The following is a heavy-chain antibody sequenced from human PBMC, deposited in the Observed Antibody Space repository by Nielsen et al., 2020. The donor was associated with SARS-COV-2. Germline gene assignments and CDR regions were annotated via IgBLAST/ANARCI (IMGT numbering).Heavy chain of an antibody. J-gene: IGHJ4*02. Sequence: GESLKISCAASGFTFSSYSMNWVRQAPGKGLEWVSSISSSSSYIYYADSVKGRFTISRDNAKNSLYLQMNSLRAEDTAVYYCAGYSSSFPGIRWGQGTLVTVSS. CDR1: GFTFSSYS. D-gene: IGHD6-13*01. CDR2: ISSSSSYI. CDR3: AGYSSSFPGIR. V-gene: IGHV3-21*01.